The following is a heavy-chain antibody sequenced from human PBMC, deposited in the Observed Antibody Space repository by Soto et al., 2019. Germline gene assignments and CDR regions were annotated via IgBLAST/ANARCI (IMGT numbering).Heavy chain of an antibody. D-gene: IGHD2-2*01. CDR3: TTEGLWVPAAVFDC. CDR2: INPSHAST. CDR1: GYTFTTYF. V-gene: IGHV1-46*03. Sequence: ASVKVSCKASGYTFTTYFIHWVRQAPGQGPEWMGIINPSHASTTYAQKFQGRVAMTRDTSTTTLTLQMNSLKSEDTAVYFCTTEGLWVPAAVFDCWGQGTLVTVSS. J-gene: IGHJ4*02.